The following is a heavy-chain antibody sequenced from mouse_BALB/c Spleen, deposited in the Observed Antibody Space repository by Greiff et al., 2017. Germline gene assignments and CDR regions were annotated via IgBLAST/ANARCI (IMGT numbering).Heavy chain of an antibody. Sequence: QVQLKQSGAELAKPGASVQMSCKASAYTFTSYWMHWVKQRPGQGLEWIGYINPSTGYTEYNQKFKDKATLTADKSSSTAYMQLSSLTSEDSAVYYCARRYYRYDGGYWYFDVWGAGTTVTVSS. J-gene: IGHJ1*01. V-gene: IGHV1-7*01. CDR3: ARRYYRYDGGYWYFDV. D-gene: IGHD2-14*01. CDR2: INPSTGYT. CDR1: AYTFTSYW.